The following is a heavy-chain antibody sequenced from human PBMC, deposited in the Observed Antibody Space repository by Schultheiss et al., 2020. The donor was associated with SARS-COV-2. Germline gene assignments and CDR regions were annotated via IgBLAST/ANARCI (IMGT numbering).Heavy chain of an antibody. Sequence: GGSLRLSCAASGFSFSNYGMHWVRQAPGKGLEWVSVMSHDGNNQYYADSVKGRFTVSRDTSKNTLYLQMNSLRAEDTAVYYCAKGASGYYYDSSGYSRSLDVWGQGTTVTVSS. CDR2: MSHDGNNQ. CDR3: AKGASGYYYDSSGYSRSLDV. V-gene: IGHV3-30*18. D-gene: IGHD3-22*01. CDR1: GFSFSNYG. J-gene: IGHJ6*02.